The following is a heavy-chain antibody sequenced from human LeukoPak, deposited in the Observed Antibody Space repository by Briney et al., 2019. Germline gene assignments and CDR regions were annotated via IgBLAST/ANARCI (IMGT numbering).Heavy chain of an antibody. J-gene: IGHJ5*02. CDR1: GGSISSGGYY. CDR3: AKGGIAARRGWFDP. Sequence: SETLSLTCTVSGGSISSGGYYWSWIRQHPGKGLEWIGYIYYSGSTYYNPSLRSRVTISVDTSKNQFSLKLSSVTAADTAVYYCAKGGIAARRGWFDPWGQGTLVTVSS. V-gene: IGHV4-31*03. D-gene: IGHD6-6*01. CDR2: IYYSGST.